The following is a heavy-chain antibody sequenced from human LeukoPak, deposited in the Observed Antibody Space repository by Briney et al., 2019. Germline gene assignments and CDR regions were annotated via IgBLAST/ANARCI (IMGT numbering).Heavy chain of an antibody. J-gene: IGHJ4*02. Sequence: GGSLRLSCAASGFTFSNYAMSWVRQAPGKGLEWVSAISGSGDNTYYADSVKGRFTVSRDNAKNSLSLQMNSLRAEDTAVYYCARVLHKRSYDSSGYYGYWGQGTLVTVSS. CDR1: GFTFSNYA. CDR2: ISGSGDNT. D-gene: IGHD3-22*01. CDR3: ARVLHKRSYDSSGYYGY. V-gene: IGHV3-23*01.